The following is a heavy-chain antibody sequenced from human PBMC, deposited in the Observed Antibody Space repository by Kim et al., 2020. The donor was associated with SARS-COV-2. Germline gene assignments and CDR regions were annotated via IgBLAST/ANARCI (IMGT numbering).Heavy chain of an antibody. D-gene: IGHD3-3*01. CDR3: SRDSGYYDFWSGRPGFDP. CDR2: INTNTGNP. CDR1: GYTFTSYA. J-gene: IGHJ5*02. Sequence: ASVKVSCKASGYTFTSYAMNWVRQAPGQGLEWMGWINTNTGNPTYAQGFTGRFVFSLDTSVSTAYLQISSLKAEDTAVYYCSRDSGYYDFWSGRPGFDPWGQGTLVTVSS. V-gene: IGHV7-4-1*02.